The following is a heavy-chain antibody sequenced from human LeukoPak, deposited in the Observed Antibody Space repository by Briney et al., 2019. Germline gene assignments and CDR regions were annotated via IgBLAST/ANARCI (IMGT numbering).Heavy chain of an antibody. V-gene: IGHV3-66*02. Sequence: SGGSLRLSCAASGFTVSSNYMSWVRQAPGKGLEWVSVIYSGGSTYYADSVKGRFTISRDNSKNTLYLQMNSLRAEDTAAYYCAKSYYDFPYYMDVWGKGTTVTVSS. CDR1: GFTVSSNY. D-gene: IGHD3-3*01. J-gene: IGHJ6*03. CDR2: IYSGGST. CDR3: AKSYYDFPYYMDV.